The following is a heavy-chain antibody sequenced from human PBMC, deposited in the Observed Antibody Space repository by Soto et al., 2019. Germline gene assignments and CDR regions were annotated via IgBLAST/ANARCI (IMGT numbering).Heavy chain of an antibody. Sequence: GASVKVSCKASGYTFTGYYTHWVRQAPGQGLEWMGWINPNSGGTNYAQKFQGRVTMTRDTSISTAYMELSRLRSDDTAVYYCARGTLGYCSSTSCRRRGFDPWGQGTLVTVSS. CDR3: ARGTLGYCSSTSCRRRGFDP. CDR2: INPNSGGT. CDR1: GYTFTGYY. D-gene: IGHD2-2*01. V-gene: IGHV1-2*02. J-gene: IGHJ5*02.